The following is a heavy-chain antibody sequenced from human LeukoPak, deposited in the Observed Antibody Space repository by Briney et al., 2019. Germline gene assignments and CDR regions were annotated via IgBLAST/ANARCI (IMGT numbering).Heavy chain of an antibody. D-gene: IGHD1-1*01. CDR1: GGSISSGGYF. V-gene: IGHV4-31*03. CDR2: INSRGSN. Sequence: SETLSLTCSVSGGSISSGGYFWTWIRQHPGKGLEWIGYINSRGSNFHNPSLKSRVIISVDTSKNQFSLKLTSVTAADTAVYYCARADNLNAFDYWGQGTLLTVYS. CDR3: ARADNLNAFDY. J-gene: IGHJ4*02.